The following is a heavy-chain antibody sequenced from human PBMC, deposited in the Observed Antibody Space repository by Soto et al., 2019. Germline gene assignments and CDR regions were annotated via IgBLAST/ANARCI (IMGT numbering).Heavy chain of an antibody. J-gene: IGHJ4*02. CDR1: GFTFSSYA. CDR3: AKLGVLRYFDWLSEADY. D-gene: IGHD3-9*01. V-gene: IGHV3-23*01. CDR2: ISGSGGST. Sequence: GGSLRLSCAASGFTFSSYAMSWVRQAPGKGLEWVSAISGSGGSTYYADSVKGRFTISRDNSKNTLYLQMNSLRAEDTAVYYCAKLGVLRYFDWLSEADYWGQGTLVTVSS.